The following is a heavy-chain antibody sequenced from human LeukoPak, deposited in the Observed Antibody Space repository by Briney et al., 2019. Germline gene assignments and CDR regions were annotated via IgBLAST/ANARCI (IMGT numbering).Heavy chain of an antibody. CDR3: GRGRRGLVWFGE. D-gene: IGHD3-10*01. V-gene: IGHV4-59*01. CDR2: IHYTGTT. CDR1: GGSISRYY. Sequence: SETLSLTCTVSGGSISRYYWSWIRQPPEKGLEWIGYIHYTGTTNYSPSLKSRVTMSVDTSKNQFSLKLSSVTPADTAVYYCGRGRRGLVWFGEWGQGTLVTVSS. J-gene: IGHJ4*02.